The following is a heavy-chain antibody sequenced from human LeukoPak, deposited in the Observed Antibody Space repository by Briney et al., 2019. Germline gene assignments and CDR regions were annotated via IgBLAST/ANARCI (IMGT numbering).Heavy chain of an antibody. CDR2: INSNSGGT. D-gene: IGHD1-26*01. CDR1: GYTFTGYY. J-gene: IGHJ5*02. V-gene: IGHV1-2*02. CDR3: ARYSGSYRFDP. Sequence: ASVKVSCKASGYTFTGYYMHWVRQAPGQGLEWMGWINSNSGGTNYAQKFQGRVTMTRDTSISTAYMELSSLRSEDTAVYYCARYSGSYRFDPWGQGTLVTVSS.